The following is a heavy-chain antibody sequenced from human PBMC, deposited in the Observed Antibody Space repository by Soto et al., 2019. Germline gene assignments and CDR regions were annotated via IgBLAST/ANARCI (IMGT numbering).Heavy chain of an antibody. CDR3: ARDFALQLAPSIAARQGGSWFDP. D-gene: IGHD6-6*01. Sequence: ASVKVSCKASGGTFSSYAISWVRQAPGQGLEWMGGIIPIFGTANYAQKFQGRVTITADESTSTAYMELSSLRSEDTAVYYFARDFALQLAPSIAARQGGSWFDPWGQGTLVTSPQ. J-gene: IGHJ5*02. V-gene: IGHV1-69*13. CDR2: IIPIFGTA. CDR1: GGTFSSYA.